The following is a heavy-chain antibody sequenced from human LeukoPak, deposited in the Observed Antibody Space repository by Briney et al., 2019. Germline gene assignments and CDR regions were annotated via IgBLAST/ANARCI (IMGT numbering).Heavy chain of an antibody. CDR3: AKSTRDIVVVVVAFDI. CDR2: ISGSGGST. CDR1: GFTFSSYA. D-gene: IGHD2-15*01. J-gene: IGHJ3*02. Sequence: GGSLRLSCAASGFTFSSYAMSWVRQAPGKGLEWVSAISGSGGSTYYADSVKGRFTISRDNSKNTLYLQMNSLRAEDTAVYYCAKSTRDIVVVVVAFDIWGQGTMVTVSS. V-gene: IGHV3-23*01.